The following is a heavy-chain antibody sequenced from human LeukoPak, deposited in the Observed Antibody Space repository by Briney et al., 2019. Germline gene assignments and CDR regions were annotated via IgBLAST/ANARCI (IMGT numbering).Heavy chain of an antibody. V-gene: IGHV1-18*01. D-gene: IGHD2-15*01. CDR3: ARDIRPYCSGGSCYLGGGY. CDR1: GYTFTSYG. J-gene: IGHJ4*02. CDR2: ISAYNGNT. Sequence: ASVKVSCKASGYTFTSYGISWVRQAPGQGLEWMGWISAYNGNTNYAQKLQGRVTMTTDTSTSTAYMELRSLRSDDTAVYYCARDIRPYCSGGSCYLGGGYWGQGTLVTVSS.